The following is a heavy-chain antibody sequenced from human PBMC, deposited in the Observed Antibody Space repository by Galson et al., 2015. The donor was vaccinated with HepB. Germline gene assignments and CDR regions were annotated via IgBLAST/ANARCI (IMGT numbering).Heavy chain of an antibody. CDR1: GFTFSSYA. J-gene: IGHJ4*02. D-gene: IGHD6-19*01. V-gene: IGHV3-66*01. CDR3: ARTSSGWYHYFDY. Sequence: SLRLSCAASGFTFSSYAMSWVRQAPGKGLEWVSVIYSGGSTYYADSVKGRFTISRDNSKNTLYLQMNSPRAEDTAVYYCARTSSGWYHYFDYWGQGTLVTVSS. CDR2: IYSGGST.